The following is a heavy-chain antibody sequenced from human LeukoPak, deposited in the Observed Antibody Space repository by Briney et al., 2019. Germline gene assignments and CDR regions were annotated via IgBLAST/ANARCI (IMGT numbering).Heavy chain of an antibody. CDR2: IIPIFGTA. Sequence: ASVKVSCKASGYTFTSYGISWVRQAPGQGLECMGGIIPIFGTAKYAQKFQGRVTITADESTSTAYMELSSLRSEDTAVYYCATTYYYDRWGRAFDIWGQGTMVTVSS. CDR1: GYTFTSYG. D-gene: IGHD3-22*01. V-gene: IGHV1-69*13. CDR3: ATTYYYDRWGRAFDI. J-gene: IGHJ3*02.